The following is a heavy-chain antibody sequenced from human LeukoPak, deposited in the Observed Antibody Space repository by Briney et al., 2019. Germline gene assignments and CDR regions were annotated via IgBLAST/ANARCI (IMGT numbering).Heavy chain of an antibody. CDR2: IYYSGST. V-gene: IGHV4-59*12. Sequence: SETLSLTCTVSGGSISSYYWSWIRQPPGKGLEWIGYIYYSGSTNYNPSLKSRVTISVDTSKDQFSLKLSSVTAADTAVYYCARDQRGARHPFFDYWGQGTLVTVSS. D-gene: IGHD4/OR15-4a*01. CDR1: GGSISSYY. CDR3: ARDQRGARHPFFDY. J-gene: IGHJ4*02.